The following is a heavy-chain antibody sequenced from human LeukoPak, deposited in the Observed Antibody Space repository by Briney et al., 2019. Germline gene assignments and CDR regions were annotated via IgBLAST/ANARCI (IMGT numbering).Heavy chain of an antibody. Sequence: PSETLSLTCTVSGGSISSYYWSWIRQPPGKGLEWIGEIYHSGSTNYNPSLKSRVTLSVDKSKNQFSLKLSSVTAADTAVYYCARRDSSGYYSDAFDIWGQGTMVTVSS. CDR3: ARRDSSGYYSDAFDI. J-gene: IGHJ3*02. CDR1: GGSISSYY. CDR2: IYHSGST. V-gene: IGHV4-59*12. D-gene: IGHD3-22*01.